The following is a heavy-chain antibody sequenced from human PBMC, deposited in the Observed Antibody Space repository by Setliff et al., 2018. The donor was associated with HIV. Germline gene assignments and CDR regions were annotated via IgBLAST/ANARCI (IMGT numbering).Heavy chain of an antibody. V-gene: IGHV4-59*01. J-gene: IGHJ3*02. D-gene: IGHD1-26*01. CDR2: IYYTGTT. CDR1: GMSISGYY. CDR3: ARGHSSGSTYSGSYGAFDI. Sequence: SETLSLTCRVSGMSISGYYWSWIRQSPGKGLEWIGYIYYTGTTSYNPSLKSRVTIQVDTSNNRFSLNLRSATVADTAVYFCARGHSSGSTYSGSYGAFDIWGQGTMVTVSS.